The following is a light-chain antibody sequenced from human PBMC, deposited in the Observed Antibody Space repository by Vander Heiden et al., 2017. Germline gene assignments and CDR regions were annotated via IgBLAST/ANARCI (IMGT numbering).Light chain of an antibody. J-gene: IGKJ4*01. CDR1: QGISSA. CDR3: QQFNSYA. V-gene: IGKV1-13*02. Sequence: AIQLTQSPSSLSASVGDRVTITCRASQGISSALAWYQQKPGKAPKLLIYDASSLERGVQSRFSGSGSGTDFTLTISSLQNEDFETYYCQQFNSYAFGGGTKVEIK. CDR2: DAS.